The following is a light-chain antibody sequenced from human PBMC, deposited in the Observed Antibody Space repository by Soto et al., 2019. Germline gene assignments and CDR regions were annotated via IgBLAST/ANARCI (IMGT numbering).Light chain of an antibody. V-gene: IGLV2-11*01. CDR1: SSDVGGYNY. CDR3: CSYAGSYTLV. J-gene: IGLJ1*01. CDR2: DVR. Sequence: QSALTQPRSVSGSPGQSVTISCTGTSSDVGGYNYVSWYQQHPGKAPKLMISDVRKRPSGVPDRFSGSKSDNTASLTISGLQAEDEADYYCCSYAGSYTLVFGTGTKLTVL.